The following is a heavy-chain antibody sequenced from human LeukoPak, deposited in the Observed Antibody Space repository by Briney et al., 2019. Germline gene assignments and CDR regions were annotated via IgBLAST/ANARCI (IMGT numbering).Heavy chain of an antibody. CDR2: ISAYNGNT. CDR3: ARDGRSSGWYLH. D-gene: IGHD6-19*01. CDR1: DYSLTTFTNYG. J-gene: IGHJ4*02. Sequence: ASVKVSCKASDYSLTTFTNYGISWVRQAPGQGPEWMGWISAYNGNTNYAQKFQGRVTMTTDTSTSTAYMELRSLKSDDTAVYYCARDGRSSGWYLHWGQGTLVTVSS. V-gene: IGHV1-18*01.